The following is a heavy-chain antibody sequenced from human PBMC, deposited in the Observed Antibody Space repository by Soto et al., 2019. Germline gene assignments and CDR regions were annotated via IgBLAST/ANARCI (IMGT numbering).Heavy chain of an antibody. CDR3: ARSSYGDYFYYYYMDV. Sequence: EVQLVESGGGLVQPGGSQRLSCAASGFTFSSYWMHWGRQAPGKGLVWVSRINSDGRTTNYADSVKGRFTISRDIAKNTLYLQMNSLRAEDTAVYYCARSSYGDYFYYYYMDVWGKGTTVTVSS. CDR1: GFTFSSYW. V-gene: IGHV3-74*01. CDR2: INSDGRTT. J-gene: IGHJ6*03. D-gene: IGHD4-17*01.